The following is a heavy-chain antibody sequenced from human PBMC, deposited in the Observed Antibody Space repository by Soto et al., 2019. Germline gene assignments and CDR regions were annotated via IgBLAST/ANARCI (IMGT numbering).Heavy chain of an antibody. V-gene: IGHV3-15*01. D-gene: IGHD3-10*01. Sequence: EVQLVESGGGLVKPGGSLRLSCAASGFTFNNAWMSWVRQAPGKGLEWVGRIKSKGDGGTIDYATTVKGRFTISRDDSKDSLSLQMRRMKTEETAVYYCNTDRSSYGTGTSFDLYWGQGTLVTVS. J-gene: IGHJ4*02. CDR3: NTDRSSYGTGTSFDLY. CDR2: IKSKGDGGTI. CDR1: GFTFNNAW.